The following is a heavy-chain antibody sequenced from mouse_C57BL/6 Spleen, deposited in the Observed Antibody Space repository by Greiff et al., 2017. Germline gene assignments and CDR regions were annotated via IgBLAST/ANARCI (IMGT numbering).Heavy chain of an antibody. J-gene: IGHJ1*03. CDR3: VRQEGYYGSGGYFEG. V-gene: IGHV10-1*01. CDR2: IRSKSNNYAT. CDR1: GFSFNTYA. Sequence: EVMLVESGGGLVQPKGSLKLSCAASGFSFNTYAMNWVRQAPGKGLEWVARIRSKSNNYATYYAESVKDRFTISRDESESMLYLQMNNLKTEDTAMYYCVRQEGYYGSGGYFEGWGTGTSVTVAS. D-gene: IGHD1-1*01.